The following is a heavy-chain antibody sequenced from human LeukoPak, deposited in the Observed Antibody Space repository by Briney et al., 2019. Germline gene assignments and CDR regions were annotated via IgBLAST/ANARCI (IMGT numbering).Heavy chain of an antibody. D-gene: IGHD3-22*01. V-gene: IGHV1-24*01. CDR2: FDPEDGET. CDR1: GYTLTELS. Sequence: ASVKVSCKVSGYTLTELSMHWVRQAPGKGLEWMGGFDPEDGETIYAQKFQGRVTMTEDTSTDTAYMELSSLRSEDTAVYYCATPRGDDSSGYYFVFDYWDQGTLVTVSS. J-gene: IGHJ4*02. CDR3: ATPRGDDSSGYYFVFDY.